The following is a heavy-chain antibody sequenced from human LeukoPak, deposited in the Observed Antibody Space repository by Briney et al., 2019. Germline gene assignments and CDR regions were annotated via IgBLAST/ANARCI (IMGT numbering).Heavy chain of an antibody. Sequence: PSETLSLTCAVYGGSFSGYFWSWIRQPPGKGLEWIGEINHSGSTNYNPSLKSRVTISVDTSKNQFSLNLSSVTAADTAVYYCARGLGYCSSTSCYYGYWGQGTLVTVSS. CDR3: ARGLGYCSSTSCYYGY. V-gene: IGHV4-34*01. CDR2: INHSGST. CDR1: GGSFSGYF. J-gene: IGHJ4*02. D-gene: IGHD2-2*03.